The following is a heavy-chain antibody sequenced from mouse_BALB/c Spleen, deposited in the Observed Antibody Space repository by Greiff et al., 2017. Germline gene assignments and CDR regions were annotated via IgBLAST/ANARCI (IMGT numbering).Heavy chain of an antibody. V-gene: IGHV1S137*01. CDR3: ARLGPSGGFDY. D-gene: IGHD3-1*01. Sequence: QVQLQQPGAELVMPGASVKMSCKGSGYTFTDYAMHWVKQSHAKSLEWIGVISTYYGDASYNQKFKGKATMTVDKSSSTAYMELARLTSEDSAIYYCARLGPSGGFDYWGQGTTLTVSS. CDR2: ISTYYGDA. CDR1: GYTFTDYA. J-gene: IGHJ2*01.